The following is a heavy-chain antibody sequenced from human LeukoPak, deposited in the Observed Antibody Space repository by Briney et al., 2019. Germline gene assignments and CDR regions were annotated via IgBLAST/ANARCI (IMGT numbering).Heavy chain of an antibody. Sequence: SVKVSCKASGGTLSSYAINWVRQAPGQGLDWMGGIIPIFGSANYAQKFQGRVTITADESTSTAYMELSSLRSEDTAVYYCARDPLSVYDILTGPLGHWGQGTLVTVSS. CDR3: ARDPLSVYDILTGPLGH. D-gene: IGHD3-9*01. J-gene: IGHJ5*02. CDR1: GGTLSSYA. V-gene: IGHV1-69*13. CDR2: IIPIFGSA.